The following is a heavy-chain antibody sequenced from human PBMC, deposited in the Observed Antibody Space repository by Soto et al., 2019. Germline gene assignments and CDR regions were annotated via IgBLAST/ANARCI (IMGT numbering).Heavy chain of an antibody. D-gene: IGHD3-16*01. J-gene: IGHJ4*02. V-gene: IGHV5-51*01. CDR1: GYNFATYW. CDR2: IFPGDSDT. CDR3: ARRKSRFEKELIFVLDY. Sequence: GESLKISCKGSGYNFATYWIGWVRQMPGKGLEWMGIIFPGDSDTRYSPSFQGQVTISADKSISTAYLQWRNLKASDTAIYYCARRKSRFEKELIFVLDYWGQGTLVTVSS.